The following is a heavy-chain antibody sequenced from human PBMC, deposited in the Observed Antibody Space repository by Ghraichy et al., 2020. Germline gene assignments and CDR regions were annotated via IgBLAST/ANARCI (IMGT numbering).Heavy chain of an antibody. V-gene: IGHV3-33*01. CDR3: ARGRGVAKIDY. D-gene: IGHD3-10*01. CDR2: IWYDGSSK. Sequence: GGSLRLSCAASGFTFSSYGMHWVRQAPGKGLEWVAVIWYDGSSKYYADSVKGRFTISSDNSKNTLYLQMNSLRAEDTAVYYCARGRGVAKIDYWGQGTLVTVSS. J-gene: IGHJ4*02. CDR1: GFTFSSYG.